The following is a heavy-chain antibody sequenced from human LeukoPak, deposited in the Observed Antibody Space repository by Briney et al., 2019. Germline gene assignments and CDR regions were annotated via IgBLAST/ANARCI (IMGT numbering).Heavy chain of an antibody. V-gene: IGHV3-11*06. CDR1: GFTFSDYY. CDR3: ARGGAGTKPFDY. D-gene: IGHD6-19*01. CDR2: ISSSSSYT. J-gene: IGHJ4*02. Sequence: PGGSLRLSCAASGFTFSDYYMSWIRQAPGKGLEWDSYISSSSSYTNYADSVKGRFTISRDNAKNSLYLQMNSLRAEDTAVYYCARGGAGTKPFDYWGQGTLVTVSS.